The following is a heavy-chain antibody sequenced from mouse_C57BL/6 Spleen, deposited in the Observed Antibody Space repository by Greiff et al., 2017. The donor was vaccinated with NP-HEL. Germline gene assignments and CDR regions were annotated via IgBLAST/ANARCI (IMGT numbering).Heavy chain of an antibody. J-gene: IGHJ2*01. CDR1: GYTFTSYW. CDR3: ARSGAYGKPYFAY. V-gene: IGHV1-53*01. D-gene: IGHD2-1*01. CDR2: INPSNGGT. Sequence: VQLQQSGTELVKPGASVKLSCKASGYTFTSYWMHWVKQRPGQGLEWIGNINPSNGGTNYNEKFKSKATLTVDKSSSTAYMQLSSLTSEDSAVYYCARSGAYGKPYFAYWGQGTTLTVSS.